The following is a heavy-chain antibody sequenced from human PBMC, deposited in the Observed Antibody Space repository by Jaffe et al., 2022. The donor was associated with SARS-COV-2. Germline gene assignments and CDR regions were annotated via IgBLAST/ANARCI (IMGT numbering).Heavy chain of an antibody. CDR3: AKEYSDTAMVGGDY. CDR2: ISYDGSNK. V-gene: IGHV3-30*18. CDR1: GFTFSSYG. D-gene: IGHD5-18*01. Sequence: QVQLVESGGGVVQPGRSLRLSCAASGFTFSSYGMHWVRQAPGKGLEWVAVISYDGSNKYYADSVKGRFTISRDNSKNTLYLQMNSLRAEDTAVYYCAKEYSDTAMVGGDYWGQGTLVTVSS. J-gene: IGHJ4*02.